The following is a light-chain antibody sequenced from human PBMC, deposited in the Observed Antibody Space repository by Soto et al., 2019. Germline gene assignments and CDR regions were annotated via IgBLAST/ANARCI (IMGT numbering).Light chain of an antibody. J-gene: IGKJ1*01. Sequence: DIQMTQSPSTLSGSVGDRVTITCRASQTISSWLAWYQQKPGKAPKLLIYKASTLKSGVPSRFSGSGSGTEFTLTISSLQPDDFAIYYCLQAYNFPRTFGQGTRVEVK. CDR2: KAS. CDR3: LQAYNFPRT. CDR1: QTISSW. V-gene: IGKV1-5*03.